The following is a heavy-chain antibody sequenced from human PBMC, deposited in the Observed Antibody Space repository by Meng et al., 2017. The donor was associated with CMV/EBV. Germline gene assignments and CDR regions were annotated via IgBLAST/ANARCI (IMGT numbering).Heavy chain of an antibody. CDR1: GFTFSNAW. D-gene: IGHD3-9*01. Sequence: GESLKISCAASGFTFSNAWMSWVRQAQGKGLEWVGRIKSKTDGGTTDYAAPVKGRFTISRDDSKNTLYLQMNSLKNEDTAVYYCTKEGGVSRYFDWPGGDAFDIWGQGTMVTVSS. CDR2: IKSKTDGGTT. J-gene: IGHJ3*02. CDR3: TKEGGVSRYFDWPGGDAFDI. V-gene: IGHV3-15*01.